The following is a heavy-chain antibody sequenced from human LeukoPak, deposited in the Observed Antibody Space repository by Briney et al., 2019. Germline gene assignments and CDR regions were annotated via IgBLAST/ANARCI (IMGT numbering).Heavy chain of an antibody. D-gene: IGHD3-22*01. Sequence: PGGSLRLSCAASGFTFSSYGMHWVRQAPGKGLEWVAVISYDGSNKYYADSVKGRFTISRDNSKNTLYLQMNSLRAEDTAVYYCAKNSASYYDSSGYLVRGQGTLVTVSS. V-gene: IGHV3-30*18. J-gene: IGHJ4*02. CDR1: GFTFSSYG. CDR3: AKNSASYYDSSGYLV. CDR2: ISYDGSNK.